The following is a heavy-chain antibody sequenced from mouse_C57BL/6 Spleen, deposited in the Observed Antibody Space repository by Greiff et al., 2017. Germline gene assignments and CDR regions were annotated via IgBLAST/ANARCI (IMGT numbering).Heavy chain of an antibody. D-gene: IGHD1-1*01. V-gene: IGHV1-74*01. CDR1: GYTFTSYW. CDR3: AILDLLLRGDAMDY. CDR2: IHPSDSDT. Sequence: QVQLQQPGAELVKPGASVKVSCKASGYTFTSYWMHWVKQRPGQGLEWIGRIHPSDSDTSYNQKFKGKATLTVDKSSSTAYMQLSSLTSEDSAVYYCAILDLLLRGDAMDYWGQGTSVTVSS. J-gene: IGHJ4*01.